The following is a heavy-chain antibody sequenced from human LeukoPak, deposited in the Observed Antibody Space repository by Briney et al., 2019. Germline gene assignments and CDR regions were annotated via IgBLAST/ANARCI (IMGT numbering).Heavy chain of an antibody. D-gene: IGHD6-13*01. V-gene: IGHV3-21*01. CDR3: AWLGGIAAVGTTY. CDR2: IGISSNKI. CDR1: GFTLRSYT. J-gene: IGHJ4*02. Sequence: GGSLRLSCAASGFTLRSYTMNWVRQAPGKGLEWVSSIGISSNKIYYADSVKGRFIISRDNAKNSVYLQMNSLRADDTAVYYCAWLGGIAAVGTTYWGQGTLVTVSS.